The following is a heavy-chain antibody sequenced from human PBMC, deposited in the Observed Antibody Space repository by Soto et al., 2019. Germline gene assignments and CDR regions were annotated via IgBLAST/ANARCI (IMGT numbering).Heavy chain of an antibody. J-gene: IGHJ1*01. CDR3: AKDVDRLGELWGYFQS. CDR1: GFMFWDFA. CDR2: INWNGVNK. D-gene: IGHD3-16*01. V-gene: IGHV3-9*01. Sequence: GGSLRLSCTVSGFMFWDFAMRWFRQAPGQGLEWVSGINWNGVNKGYAESVLGRFTISRDNAKKSLYLDMNYLRPEDTALYFCAKDVDRLGELWGYFQSWGQGTMVTVSS.